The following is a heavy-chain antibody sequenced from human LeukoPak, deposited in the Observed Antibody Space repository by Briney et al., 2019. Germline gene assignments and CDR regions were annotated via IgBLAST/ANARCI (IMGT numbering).Heavy chain of an antibody. CDR3: ARDRDVDYGNDGFDI. D-gene: IGHD4/OR15-4a*01. V-gene: IGHV3-48*03. CDR1: GFSFSTYE. CDR2: ISASGQTI. J-gene: IGHJ3*02. Sequence: GGSLRLSCAASGFSFSTYEFHWVRHAPGKGLEWVSYISASGQTIYYADSVRGRFTISRDNAKNSLYLQMNSLGAEDTAVYRCARDRDVDYGNDGFDIWGQGTTVTVSS.